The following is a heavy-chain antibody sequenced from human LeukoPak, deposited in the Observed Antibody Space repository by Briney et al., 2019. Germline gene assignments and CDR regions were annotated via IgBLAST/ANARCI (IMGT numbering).Heavy chain of an antibody. V-gene: IGHV3-30*18. Sequence: GGSLRLSCAASGFTFSSYGMHWVRQAPGKGLEWVAVISYDGSNKYYADSVKGRFTISRDNSKNTLYLQMNSLRAEDTAVYYCAKYGSGSSYDAFDIWGQGTMVTVSS. J-gene: IGHJ3*02. CDR3: AKYGSGSSYDAFDI. CDR1: GFTFSSYG. CDR2: ISYDGSNK. D-gene: IGHD3-10*01.